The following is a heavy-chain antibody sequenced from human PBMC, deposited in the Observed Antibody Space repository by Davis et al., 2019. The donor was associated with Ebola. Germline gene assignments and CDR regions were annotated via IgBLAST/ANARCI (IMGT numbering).Heavy chain of an antibody. CDR2: ISGSGGST. J-gene: IGHJ5*02. CDR3: AKGAIQLWSHA. D-gene: IGHD5-18*01. Sequence: GESLKISCAASGFTFSSYAMSWVRQAPGKGLEWVSAISGSGGSTYYADSVKGRFTISRDNSKNTLYLQMNSLRAEDTAVYYCAKGAIQLWSHAWGQGTLVTVSS. V-gene: IGHV3-23*01. CDR1: GFTFSSYA.